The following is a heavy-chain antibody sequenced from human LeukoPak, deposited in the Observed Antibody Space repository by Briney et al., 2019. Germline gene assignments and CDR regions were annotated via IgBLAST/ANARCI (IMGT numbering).Heavy chain of an antibody. D-gene: IGHD3-9*01. CDR2: TYYSGST. CDR1: GFTFSTYA. J-gene: IGHJ4*02. V-gene: IGHV4-59*04. CDR3: ARLSKGRYFDYIFDH. Sequence: NSGGSLRLSCAASGFTFSTYAVNWIRQPPGKGLEWIGNTYYSGSTYYNPSLKSRLTMSVDTSKNQFSLKMSSVTAADTAVYYCARLSKGRYFDYIFDHWGQGALVTVSS.